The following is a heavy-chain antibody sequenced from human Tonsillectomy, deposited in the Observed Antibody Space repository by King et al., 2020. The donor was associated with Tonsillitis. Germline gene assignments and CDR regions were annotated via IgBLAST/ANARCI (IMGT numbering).Heavy chain of an antibody. J-gene: IGHJ6*03. V-gene: IGHV3-30*18. D-gene: IGHD2-2*02. CDR1: GFTFSSYG. Sequence: VQLVESGGGVVQPGRSLRLSCAASGFTFSSYGMHWVRQAPGKGREWVAVISYDGSNKYYADSVKGRFTISRDNSKNTLYLQVNSLRAEDTAVYFCAKEGEVVPVAIWGYYYYYMDVWGKGTTVTVSS. CDR3: AKEGEVVPVAIWGYYYYYMDV. CDR2: ISYDGSNK.